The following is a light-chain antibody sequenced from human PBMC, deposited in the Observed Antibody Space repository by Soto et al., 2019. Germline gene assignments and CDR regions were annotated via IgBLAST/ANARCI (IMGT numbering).Light chain of an antibody. Sequence: QSVLTQPASASGSPGQSITISCAGTSSDVGGYNYVSWYQQHPGKVPRLIISDVNKRPSGVSDRFSGSKSGNTASLTISGLQAEDEADYYCASFTRSGTVVFGGGTKVTVL. V-gene: IGLV2-14*03. CDR3: ASFTRSGTVV. J-gene: IGLJ2*01. CDR2: DVN. CDR1: SSDVGGYNY.